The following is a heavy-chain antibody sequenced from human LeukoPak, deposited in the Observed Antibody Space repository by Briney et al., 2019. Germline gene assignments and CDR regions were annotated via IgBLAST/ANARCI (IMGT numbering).Heavy chain of an antibody. J-gene: IGHJ3*02. CDR2: IQFDGTNK. V-gene: IGHV3-30*02. D-gene: IGHD2-15*01. CDR1: GFTFSSYG. Sequence: GGSLRLSCAASGFTFSSYGMHWVRQAPGKGLEWVAFIQFDGTNKYYPDSVKGRFTISRDNSKNTLYLQMNSLRAEDTAVYYCAKDPSDIVVVVAATVAFDIWGQGTMVTVSS. CDR3: AKDPSDIVVVVAATVAFDI.